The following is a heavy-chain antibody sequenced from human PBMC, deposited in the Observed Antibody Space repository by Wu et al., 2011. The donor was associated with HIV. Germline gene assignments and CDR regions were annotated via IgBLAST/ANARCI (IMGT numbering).Heavy chain of an antibody. CDR3: ARPNSDSFYMDV. V-gene: IGHV1-8*03. Sequence: QVHLVQSGAEVRKPGAAVKVSCKTSGYSFTAYDLNWVRQAPGQGLEWMGWLNPNTGNTGYAQKFQDRVTITRNTSISTAYMELRSLRSDDTAVYYCARPNSDSFYMDVWGKGTTVTVSS. CDR1: GYSFTAYD. CDR2: LNPNTGNT. D-gene: IGHD1-1*01. J-gene: IGHJ6*03.